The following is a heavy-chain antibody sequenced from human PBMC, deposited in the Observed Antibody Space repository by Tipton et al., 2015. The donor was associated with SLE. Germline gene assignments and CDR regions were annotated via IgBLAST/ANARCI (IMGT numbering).Heavy chain of an antibody. V-gene: IGHV4-59*08. CDR3: ARHTGASGYDN. CDR1: GGSISNYY. CDR2: IYYSGST. J-gene: IGHJ4*02. Sequence: LRLSCTVSGGSISNYYWSWIRQPPGKGLEWIGYIYYSGSTNYNPPLRSRVTISQDASKNQVSLKLTSVTAADTAMYYCARHTGASGYDNGGRGTLLTVSS. D-gene: IGHD3-22*01.